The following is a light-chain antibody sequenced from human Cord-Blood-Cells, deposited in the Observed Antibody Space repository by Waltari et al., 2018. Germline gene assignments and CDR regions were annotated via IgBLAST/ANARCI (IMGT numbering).Light chain of an antibody. V-gene: IGLV2-14*01. CDR1: TSDVGGYNY. CDR3: SSYTSSSTLV. CDR2: EVS. J-gene: IGLJ3*02. Sequence: QSALTQPASLSGSPAQSIPISSTGTTSDVGGYNYVSWYEQHPGKAPKRMMYEVSNRPSGVSNRFSGSKSGNTASLNISGLQAEDEADYYCSSYTSSSTLVFGVGSKLTVL.